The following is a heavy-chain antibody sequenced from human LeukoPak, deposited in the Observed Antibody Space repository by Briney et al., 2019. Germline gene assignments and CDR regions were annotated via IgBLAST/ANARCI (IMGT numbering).Heavy chain of an antibody. V-gene: IGHV3-74*01. Sequence: GGSLRLSCAASGFTFSSYWMHWVRQAPGKGLVWVSHINSDGSSKNYADSVNGRFNISRDNAKKTLYLQMNSLRAEDTAVYYCARPGSAPYFFWGQGTLVTVSS. CDR2: INSDGSSK. CDR1: GFTFSSYW. D-gene: IGHD1-14*01. CDR3: ARPGSAPYFF. J-gene: IGHJ4*02.